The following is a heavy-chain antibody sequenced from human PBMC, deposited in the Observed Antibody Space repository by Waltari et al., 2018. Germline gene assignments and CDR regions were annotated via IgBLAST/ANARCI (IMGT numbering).Heavy chain of an antibody. CDR2: IEADGSEQ. CDR1: GFTFRGYW. V-gene: IGHV3-7*03. CDR3: ARGSAYYVRVWDY. J-gene: IGHJ4*02. Sequence: EVQLVESGGTLVQPGGSLRPSCAASGFTFRGYWMTWVRQAPGKGLGWVGKIEADGSEQYYVDSVRGRFTISRDNAENSLYLQMNSLIADDTAVYYCARGSAYYVRVWDYWGQGTLVTVSS. D-gene: IGHD3-16*01.